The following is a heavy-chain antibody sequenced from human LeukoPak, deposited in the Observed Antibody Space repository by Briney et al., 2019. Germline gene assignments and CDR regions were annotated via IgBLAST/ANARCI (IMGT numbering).Heavy chain of an antibody. J-gene: IGHJ4*02. CDR1: GFTFSSYS. Sequence: GGSLRLSCAASGFTFSSYSMNWVRQAPGKGLEWVSSVDGGGGGTYYADSVKGRFTISRDNSKDTLYLQMNGLRAEDTAVYFCAKQSAGSAAWYSLHYDFWGQGTLVTVSS. CDR3: AKQSAGSAAWYSLHYDF. D-gene: IGHD6-13*01. V-gene: IGHV3-23*01. CDR2: VDGGGGGT.